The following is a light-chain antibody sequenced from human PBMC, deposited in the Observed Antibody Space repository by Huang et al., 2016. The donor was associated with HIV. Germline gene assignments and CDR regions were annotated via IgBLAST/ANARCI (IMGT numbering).Light chain of an antibody. Sequence: EIVLTQPPATLSLSPGERATLSCRASQGLANDLAWYQQKPGQAPRLLIYDASNRATGSPARFSGSGSGTDFTLTISSLEPEDFAVYYCQQRGNWQLTFGGGTKVEIK. CDR2: DAS. J-gene: IGKJ4*01. CDR1: QGLAND. V-gene: IGKV3-11*01. CDR3: QQRGNWQLT.